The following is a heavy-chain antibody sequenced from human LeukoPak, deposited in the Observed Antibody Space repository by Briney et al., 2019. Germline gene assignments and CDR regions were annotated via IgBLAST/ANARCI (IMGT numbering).Heavy chain of an antibody. CDR1: GFTFSSYA. CDR2: ISYDGSNK. V-gene: IGHV3-30*04. Sequence: GKSLRLSCSASGFTFSSYAMHGVRQAAGKGLEGVAGISYDGSNKYYADSVKGRFTISRDNSKTTLYLQMNSLRAEDTAVYYCARDRRLRGFYMDVWGKGTTVTVSS. CDR3: ARDRRLRGFYMDV. D-gene: IGHD5-12*01. J-gene: IGHJ6*03.